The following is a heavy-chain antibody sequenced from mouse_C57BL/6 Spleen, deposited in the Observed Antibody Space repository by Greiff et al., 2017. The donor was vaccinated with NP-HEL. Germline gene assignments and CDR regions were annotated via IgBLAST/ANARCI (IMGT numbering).Heavy chain of an antibody. J-gene: IGHJ1*03. V-gene: IGHV5-17*01. CDR2: ISSGGSTI. CDR3: ARGPTDWYFDV. Sequence: EVQVVESGAGLVKPGASLKLSCAASGFTFSDYGMHWVRQAPEKGLEWVAYISSGGSTIYYADKVKGRFTISRDNAANTLFLQMTSLRSEDTAMYYCARGPTDWYFDVWGTGTTVTVSS. D-gene: IGHD1-1*01. CDR1: GFTFSDYG.